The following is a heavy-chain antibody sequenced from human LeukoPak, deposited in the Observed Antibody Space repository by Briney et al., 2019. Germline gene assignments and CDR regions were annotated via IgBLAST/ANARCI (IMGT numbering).Heavy chain of an antibody. Sequence: ASVKVSCKASGYTFTGYYMHWVRQAPGQGLEWMGWINPNSGGANYAQKFQGRVTMTRDTSISTAYMELSRLRSDDTAVYYCARYTIFGVVFDYWGQGTLVTVSS. CDR3: ARYTIFGVVFDY. V-gene: IGHV1-2*02. CDR2: INPNSGGA. J-gene: IGHJ4*02. D-gene: IGHD3-3*01. CDR1: GYTFTGYY.